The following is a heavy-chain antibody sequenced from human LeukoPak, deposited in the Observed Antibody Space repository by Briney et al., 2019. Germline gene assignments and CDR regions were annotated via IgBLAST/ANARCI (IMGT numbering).Heavy chain of an antibody. D-gene: IGHD3-10*01. V-gene: IGHV3-49*04. CDR3: TRVRSGNDFDY. CDR1: GFTFGDHA. Sequence: QPGRSLRLSCSASGFTFGDHAMSWVRQAPAKGLEWVGFLRSIGYGGTTEYAASVEGRFSLSRDDSKSFVYLQMSSLKAEDTAVYYCTRVRSGNDFDYWGQGTLVTVSS. CDR2: LRSIGYGGTT. J-gene: IGHJ4*02.